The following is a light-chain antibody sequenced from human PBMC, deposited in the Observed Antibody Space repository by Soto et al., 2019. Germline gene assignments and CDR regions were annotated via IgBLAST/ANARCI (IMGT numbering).Light chain of an antibody. CDR1: QSISGW. J-gene: IGKJ1*01. CDR2: AAS. Sequence: DIQMTQSPSSVSASVGDRVTITCRASQSISGWLAWYQQKPGKAPQLLIYAASNFQSGTPSRFSGSGSGTDFTLTISSLQPEDFVPYYGQQANSFPTTFGQGTKVVIK. CDR3: QQANSFPTT. V-gene: IGKV1-12*01.